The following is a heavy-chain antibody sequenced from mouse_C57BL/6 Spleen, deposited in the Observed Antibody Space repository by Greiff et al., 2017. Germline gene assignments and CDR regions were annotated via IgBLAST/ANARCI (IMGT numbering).Heavy chain of an antibody. Sequence: QVQLQQSGAELVRPGASVKLSCKASGYTFTDYYINWVQQRPGQGLEWIARIYPGSGNTSYNETFKGKATLTAEKSSSTAYMQLSSLTSEDSAVYFCARSSSYYFDYWGQGTTLTVSS. CDR2: IYPGSGNT. CDR3: ARSSSYYFDY. D-gene: IGHD1-1*01. V-gene: IGHV1-76*01. CDR1: GYTFTDYY. J-gene: IGHJ2*01.